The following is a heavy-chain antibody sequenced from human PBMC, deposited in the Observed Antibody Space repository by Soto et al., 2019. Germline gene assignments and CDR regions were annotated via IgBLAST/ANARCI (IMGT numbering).Heavy chain of an antibody. V-gene: IGHV4-59*01. CDR2: IYYSGST. CDR1: GGSISSYY. CDR3: ARGGTSGKGTFDY. J-gene: IGHJ4*02. Sequence: SETLSLTCTVSGGSISSYYWSWIRQPPGKGLEWIGYIYYSGSTNYNPSLKSRVTISVDTSKNQFSLKLSSVTAADTAVYYCARGGTSGKGTFDYWGQGTLVTVSS. D-gene: IGHD1-1*01.